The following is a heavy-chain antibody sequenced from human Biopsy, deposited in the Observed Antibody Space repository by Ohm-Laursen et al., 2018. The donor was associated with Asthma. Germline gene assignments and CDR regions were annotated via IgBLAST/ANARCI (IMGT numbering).Heavy chain of an antibody. Sequence: SLRLSCAVSGFTFSSYAMSWVRQAPGKGLEWVSAISDSGGSTYYADSVKGRFTISRDNSKNTLYLQMNSLRAEDTAVYYCAKDRDYDILTGPPGFDFWGQGTLVTVSS. CDR1: GFTFSSYA. D-gene: IGHD3-9*01. CDR2: ISDSGGST. CDR3: AKDRDYDILTGPPGFDF. J-gene: IGHJ4*02. V-gene: IGHV3-23*01.